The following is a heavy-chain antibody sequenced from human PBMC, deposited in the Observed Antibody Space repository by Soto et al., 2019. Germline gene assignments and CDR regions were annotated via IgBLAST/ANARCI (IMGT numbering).Heavy chain of an antibody. CDR2: ISGTGGST. CDR1: GFTFSTYA. D-gene: IGHD6-6*01. CDR3: AKNWDTTSSSSSH. Sequence: EVQLLESGGGLLQPGGSLRLSCEASGFTFSTYAMSWVRQAPGKGLEWVSAISGTGGSTYYADSVKGRFTISRDNSKNTLYLQMNSLRAEDTAVYYCAKNWDTTSSSSSHWGQGTLVTVSS. V-gene: IGHV3-23*01. J-gene: IGHJ4*02.